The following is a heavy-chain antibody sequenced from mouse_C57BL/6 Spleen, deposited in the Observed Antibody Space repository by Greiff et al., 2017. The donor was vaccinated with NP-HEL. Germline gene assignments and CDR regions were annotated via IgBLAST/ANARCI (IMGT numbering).Heavy chain of an antibody. V-gene: IGHV1-69*01. J-gene: IGHJ1*03. D-gene: IGHD2-2*01. CDR2: IDPSDSYT. CDR1: GYTFTSYW. Sequence: VQLQQPGAELVMPGASVKLSCKASGYTFTSYWMHWVKQRPGQGLEWIGEIDPSDSYTNYNQKFKGKSTLTVDKSSSTAYMQLSSLTSEDSAVYYCASGRLRPYWYFDVWGTGTTVTVSS. CDR3: ASGRLRPYWYFDV.